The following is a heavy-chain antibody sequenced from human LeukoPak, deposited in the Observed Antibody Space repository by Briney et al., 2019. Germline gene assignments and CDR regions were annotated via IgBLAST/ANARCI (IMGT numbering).Heavy chain of an antibody. J-gene: IGHJ4*02. Sequence: SETLSLTCTVSGGSFSTYYWSWIRQPAGKGLEWIGHIYTTGTTDYNPSLKSRVTMSIDTSKNQFSLKLNSVTAADTAIYYCARDAKYYYGSRTYFFFEYWGQGTPLSVSS. V-gene: IGHV4-4*07. D-gene: IGHD3-10*01. CDR3: ARDAKYYYGSRTYFFFEY. CDR1: GGSFSTYY. CDR2: IYTTGTT.